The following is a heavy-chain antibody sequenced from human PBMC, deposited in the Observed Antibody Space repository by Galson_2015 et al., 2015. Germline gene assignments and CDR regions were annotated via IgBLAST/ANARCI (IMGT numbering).Heavy chain of an antibody. CDR1: GGTFSSYA. J-gene: IGHJ6*02. CDR3: ARSIVVVPAAMPTITYYYYYGMDV. D-gene: IGHD2-2*01. V-gene: IGHV1-69*13. CDR2: IIPIFGTA. Sequence: SVKVSCKASGGTFSSYAISWVRQAPGQGLEWMGGIIPIFGTANYAQKFQGRVTITADESTSTAYMELSSLRSEDTAVYYCARSIVVVPAAMPTITYYYYYGMDVWGQGTTVTVSS.